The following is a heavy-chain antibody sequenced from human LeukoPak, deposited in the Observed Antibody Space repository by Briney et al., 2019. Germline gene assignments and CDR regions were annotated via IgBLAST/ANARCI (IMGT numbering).Heavy chain of an antibody. CDR3: ARTSSGWAYNWFDP. Sequence: SSETLSLTCTVSGGSISSSSYYWGWIRQPPGKGLEWIGSIYYSGSTYYNPSLKSRVTISVDTSKNQFSLKLSSVTAADTAVYYCARTSSGWAYNWFDPWGQGTLVTVSS. CDR2: IYYSGST. CDR1: GGSISSSSYY. D-gene: IGHD6-19*01. V-gene: IGHV4-39*07. J-gene: IGHJ5*02.